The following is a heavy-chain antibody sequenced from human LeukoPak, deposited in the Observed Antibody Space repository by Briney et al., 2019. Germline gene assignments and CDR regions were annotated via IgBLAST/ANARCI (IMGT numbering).Heavy chain of an antibody. CDR2: ISAYNGNT. V-gene: IGHV1-18*01. Sequence: GASVKVSCKASGYTFTSYGISWVRQAPGQGLEWMGWISAYNGNTNYAQKLQGRVTMTTDTSTSTAYMELRSLRSDDTAVYYCVRPTDSSGYGWFDPWGQGTLVTVSS. D-gene: IGHD3-22*01. CDR1: GYTFTSYG. CDR3: VRPTDSSGYGWFDP. J-gene: IGHJ5*02.